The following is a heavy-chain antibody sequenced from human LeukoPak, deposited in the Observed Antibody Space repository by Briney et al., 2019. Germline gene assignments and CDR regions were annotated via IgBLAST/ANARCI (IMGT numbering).Heavy chain of an antibody. V-gene: IGHV3-30*04. J-gene: IGHJ4*02. D-gene: IGHD6-19*01. Sequence: GGSLRLSCEVSRFTSSTDAMHWVRQTPGKGLEWVALISYDGNNKYYADFVKGRFTIPRDNSKNTLSLQMNSLKTEDTAMYYCARAALSSGWKAGVNYWGQGTLVTVSS. CDR3: ARAALSSGWKAGVNY. CDR2: ISYDGNNK. CDR1: RFTSSTDA.